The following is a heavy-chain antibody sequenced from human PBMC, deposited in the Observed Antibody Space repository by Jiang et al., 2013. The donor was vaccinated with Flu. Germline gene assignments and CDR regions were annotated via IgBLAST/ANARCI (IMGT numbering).Heavy chain of an antibody. J-gene: IGHJ6*02. CDR2: IIPIFGTA. CDR3: AREGKLGDPHVDIVATDMYYGMDV. D-gene: IGHD5-12*01. V-gene: IGHV1-69*01. Sequence: GIIPIFGTANYAQKFQGRVTITADESTSTAYMELSSLRSEDTAVYYCAREGKLGDPHVDIVATDMYYGMDVWGQGTTVTVSS.